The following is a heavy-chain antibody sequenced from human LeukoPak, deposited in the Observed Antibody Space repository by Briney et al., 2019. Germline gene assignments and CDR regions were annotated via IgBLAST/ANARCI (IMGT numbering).Heavy chain of an antibody. J-gene: IGHJ4*02. CDR2: VRYDGSNK. D-gene: IGHD3-22*01. CDR1: GFTFSSYG. Sequence: GGSLRLSCAASGFTFSSYGVHWVRQAPGKGLEWVAFVRYDGSNKYYADSVKGRFTISRGNSKNTLYLQMNSLRAEDTAVYYCAKGTGYYDSSGSYYFDYWGQGTLVTVSS. V-gene: IGHV3-30*02. CDR3: AKGTGYYDSSGSYYFDY.